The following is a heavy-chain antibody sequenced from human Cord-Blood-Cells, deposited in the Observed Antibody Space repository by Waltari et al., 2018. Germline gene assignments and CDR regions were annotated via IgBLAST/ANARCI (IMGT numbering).Heavy chain of an antibody. Sequence: EVQLVESGGGLVQPGGSLRLSCAASGFTFSRYWMHWFRQPPGKGLVWVSRINSDGSSTSYADSVKGRFTISRDNAKNTLYLQMNSLRAEDTAVYYCARDRVWGSGGDAFDIWGQGTMVTVSS. CDR3: ARDRVWGSGGDAFDI. V-gene: IGHV3-74*01. J-gene: IGHJ3*02. D-gene: IGHD7-27*01. CDR2: INSDGSST. CDR1: GFTFSRYW.